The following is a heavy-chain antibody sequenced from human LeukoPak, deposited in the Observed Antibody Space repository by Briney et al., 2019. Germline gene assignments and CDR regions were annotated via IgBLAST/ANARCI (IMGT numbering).Heavy chain of an antibody. D-gene: IGHD3-10*01. V-gene: IGHV4-4*07. J-gene: IGHJ6*03. Sequence: RPSETLSLACTVSGVSISGYYWSWIRQPAGKGLEWIGRIHTSGSTNYNPSLKSRVTISVDKSKNQFSLKLSSVTAADTAVYYCARRTMGYCYMDVCCWGPAVTVSS. CDR2: IHTSGST. CDR3: ARRTMGYCYMDV. CDR1: GVSISGYY.